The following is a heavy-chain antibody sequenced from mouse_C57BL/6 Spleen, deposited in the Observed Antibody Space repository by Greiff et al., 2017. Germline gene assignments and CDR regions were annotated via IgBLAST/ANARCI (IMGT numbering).Heavy chain of an antibody. D-gene: IGHD2-2*01. CDR3: ARGGLRQYFDY. CDR1: GYTFTSYW. J-gene: IGHJ2*01. V-gene: IGHV1-52*01. CDR2: IDPSDSET. Sequence: VQLQQPGAELVRPGSSVKLSCKASGYTFTSYWMHWVKQRPIQGLEWIGNIDPSDSETHYNQKFKDKATLTVDKSSSTAYMQLSSLTSEDSAVYYCARGGLRQYFDYWGQGTTLTVSS.